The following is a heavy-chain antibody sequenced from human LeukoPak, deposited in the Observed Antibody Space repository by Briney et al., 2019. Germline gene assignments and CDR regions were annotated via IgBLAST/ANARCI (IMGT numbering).Heavy chain of an antibody. CDR1: GFTFSNAW. CDR3: TTHLSGSEAMVRGVITTPHDYYYYYGMDV. CDR2: IKSKTDGGTT. D-gene: IGHD3-10*01. V-gene: IGHV3-15*01. Sequence: GGSLRLSCAASGFTFSNAWMSWVRQAPGKGPEWVGRIKSKTDGGTTDYAAPVKGRFTISRDDSKNTLYLQMNSLKTEDTAVYYCTTHLSGSEAMVRGVITTPHDYYYYYGMDVWGQGTTVTVSS. J-gene: IGHJ6*02.